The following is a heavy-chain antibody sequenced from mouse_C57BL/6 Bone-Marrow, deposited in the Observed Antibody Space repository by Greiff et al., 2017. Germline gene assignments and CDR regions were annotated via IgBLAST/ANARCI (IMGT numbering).Heavy chain of an antibody. CDR3: ARRDYDWFAY. D-gene: IGHD2-4*01. V-gene: IGHV5-6*01. Sequence: EVQGVESGGDLVKPGGPLKLSCAASGFTFSSYGMSWVRQTPDKRLEWVATISSGGSYTYYPDSVKGRFTISRDNAKNTLYLQMSSLKSEDTAMYYCARRDYDWFAYWGQGTQVTVSA. J-gene: IGHJ3*01. CDR2: ISSGGSYT. CDR1: GFTFSSYG.